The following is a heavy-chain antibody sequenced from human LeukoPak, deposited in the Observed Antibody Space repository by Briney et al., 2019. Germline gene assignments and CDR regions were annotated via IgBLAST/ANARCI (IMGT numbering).Heavy chain of an antibody. V-gene: IGHV4-59*01. CDR3: ASMAFWSGYSPYYYGMDV. J-gene: IGHJ6*02. CDR2: IYYSGST. Sequence: SETLSLTCTVSGGSISSYYWSWIRQPPGKGLEWIGYIYYSGSTNYNPSLKSRVTISVDTSKNQFSLKLSSVTAADTAVYYCASMAFWSGYSPYYYGMDVWGQGTTVTASS. D-gene: IGHD3-3*01. CDR1: GGSISSYY.